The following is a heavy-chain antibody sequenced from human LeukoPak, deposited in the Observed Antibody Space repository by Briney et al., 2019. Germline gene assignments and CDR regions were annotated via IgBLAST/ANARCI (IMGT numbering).Heavy chain of an antibody. CDR1: GFTFSSYA. D-gene: IGHD2-2*01. V-gene: IGHV3-23*01. Sequence: AGGSLRLSCAASGFTFSSYAVSWVRQAPGKGLEWVSAISGSGGSAYYTDSVKGRFTISRDNSKNTLYLQMNSLRAEDTAVYYCATHYCDSTSCYAGGDYWGQGTLVTVSS. CDR2: ISGSGGSA. J-gene: IGHJ4*02. CDR3: ATHYCDSTSCYAGGDY.